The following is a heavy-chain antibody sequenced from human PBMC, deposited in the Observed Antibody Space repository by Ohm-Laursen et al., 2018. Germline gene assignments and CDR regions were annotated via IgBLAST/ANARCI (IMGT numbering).Heavy chain of an antibody. CDR1: GYSIGSDNY. D-gene: IGHD3-22*01. J-gene: IGHJ4*02. Sequence: TLSLTCAVFGYSIGSDNYWGWVRQPPGEGLEWIGSISHRGDSYYNPSLRSRVTMSVDTSKNQFSLKLNSLIAADTAVYYCAKVVASTSIDFWGQGILVTVSS. V-gene: IGHV4-38-2*01. CDR3: AKVVASTSIDF. CDR2: ISHRGDS.